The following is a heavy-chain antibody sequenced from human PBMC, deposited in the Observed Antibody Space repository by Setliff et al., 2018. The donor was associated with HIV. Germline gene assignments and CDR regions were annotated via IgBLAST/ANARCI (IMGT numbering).Heavy chain of an antibody. CDR3: ARVGGGYSYGIRNGAFDI. CDR1: GPSLSTGHH. D-gene: IGHD5-18*01. J-gene: IGHJ3*02. V-gene: IGHV4-38-2*02. Sequence: SETLSLTCSVSGPSLSTGHHWGWIRQTPEKGLEWIGSSSDSGYTQYTPSLKSRVTISVDTSKNQFSLKLSSVTAADTAVYYCARVGGGYSYGIRNGAFDIWGQGTMVTVSS. CDR2: SSDSGYT.